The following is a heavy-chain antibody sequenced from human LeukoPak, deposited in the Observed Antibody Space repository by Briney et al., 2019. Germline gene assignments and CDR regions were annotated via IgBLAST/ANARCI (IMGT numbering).Heavy chain of an antibody. CDR1: GFTFSSYA. CDR2: MSYDGSNK. J-gene: IGHJ4*02. CDR3: ARDHVTYYYGSGSSPFY. D-gene: IGHD3-10*01. V-gene: IGHV3-30*04. Sequence: GRSLRLSCAASGFTFSSYAMHWVRQAPGKGLEWVAVMSYDGSNKYYADSVKGRFTISRDNSKNTLYLQMNSLRAEDTAVYYCARDHVTYYYGSGSSPFYWGQGTLVTVSS.